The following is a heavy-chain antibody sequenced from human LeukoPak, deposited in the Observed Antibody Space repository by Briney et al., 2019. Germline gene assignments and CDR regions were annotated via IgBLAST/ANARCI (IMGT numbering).Heavy chain of an antibody. CDR1: GCSISSSSYY. CDR3: ARGTGNWFDP. Sequence: SETLSLTCTVSGCSISSSSYYWGWIRQPPGKGLEWNGSIYYSGSTYYNPSLKSRVTISVDTSKNQFSLKLSSVTATDTAVYYCARGTGNWFDPWGQGTLVTASS. J-gene: IGHJ5*02. CDR2: IYYSGST. V-gene: IGHV4-39*07.